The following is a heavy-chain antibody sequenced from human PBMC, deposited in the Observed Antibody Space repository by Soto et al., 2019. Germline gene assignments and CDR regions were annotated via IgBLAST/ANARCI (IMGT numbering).Heavy chain of an antibody. CDR3: ARGRYGDY. V-gene: IGHV1-18*01. CDR2: ISAHNGNT. Sequence: QVHLVQSGAEVKKPGASVKVSCKGSGYAFTTYGITWVRQAPGQGLEWMGWISAHNGNTNYAQKLQGRVTVTRDTSTSTAYMELRSLRSDDTAVYFCARGRYGDYWGQGALVTVSS. D-gene: IGHD1-1*01. CDR1: GYAFTTYG. J-gene: IGHJ4*02.